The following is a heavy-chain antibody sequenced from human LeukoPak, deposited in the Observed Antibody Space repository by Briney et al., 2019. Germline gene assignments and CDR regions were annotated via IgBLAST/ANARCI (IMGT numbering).Heavy chain of an antibody. CDR1: GGSISSYY. J-gene: IGHJ4*02. CDR3: ARESDYYYFDY. Sequence: PSETPSLTYTVSGGSISSYYWSWIRQPAGKGLDWIGRIYTSGSTNYNPSLNSRVTMSVDTSKNQFSLKLSSVTAADTGVYYCARESDYYYFDYWGQGTLVTVSS. V-gene: IGHV4-4*07. D-gene: IGHD4-17*01. CDR2: IYTSGST.